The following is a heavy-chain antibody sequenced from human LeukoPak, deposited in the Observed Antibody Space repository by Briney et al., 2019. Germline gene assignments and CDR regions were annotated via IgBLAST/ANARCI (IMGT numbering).Heavy chain of an antibody. CDR2: IRSDGSST. D-gene: IGHD1-1*01. J-gene: IGHJ6*04. CDR1: GFTFSTYW. CDR3: GRYTTTAISHCMDV. Sequence: PGGSLRLSCAASGFTFSTYWMHWVRQAPGKGLVWVSRIRSDGSSTDYADSVKGRFTISRDNAKNMLYLQMNSLRAEDTAVYYCGRYTTTAISHCMDVWGKGTTVTVSS. V-gene: IGHV3-74*01.